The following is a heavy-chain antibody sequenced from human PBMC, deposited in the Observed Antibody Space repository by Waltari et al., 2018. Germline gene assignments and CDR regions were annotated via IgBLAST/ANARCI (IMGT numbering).Heavy chain of an antibody. V-gene: IGHV4-38-2*02. Sequence: QVQLQESGPGLVKPSETLSLTCTVSAYSITSGYYWGWIRQPPGKGLEWIGSGYHSGSTYYNPSLKSRVTISIDTSKTQFSLKLRSVTAADTAVYYCVGATMELFYYYYYMDVWGKGTTVTISS. CDR3: VGATMELFYYYYYMDV. J-gene: IGHJ6*03. CDR2: GYHSGST. D-gene: IGHD5-12*01. CDR1: AYSITSGYY.